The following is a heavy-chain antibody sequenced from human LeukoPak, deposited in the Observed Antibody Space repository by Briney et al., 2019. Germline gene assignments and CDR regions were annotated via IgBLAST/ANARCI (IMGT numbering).Heavy chain of an antibody. Sequence: GGSLRLSCAASGFTFSNAWMSWVRQAPGKGLEWVSDVSVSGGSTYYADSVKGRFTISRDNSKNTLHLQMNSLRAEDTAVYYCAKRHSGSLSGFDYWGQGTLVTVSA. J-gene: IGHJ4*02. V-gene: IGHV3-23*01. CDR3: AKRHSGSLSGFDY. D-gene: IGHD1-26*01. CDR1: GFTFSNAW. CDR2: VSVSGGST.